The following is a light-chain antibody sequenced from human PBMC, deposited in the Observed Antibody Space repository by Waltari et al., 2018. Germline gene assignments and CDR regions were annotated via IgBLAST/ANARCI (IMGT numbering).Light chain of an antibody. CDR3: SSYTTNSPYV. CDR2: EVS. V-gene: IGLV2-14*01. Sequence: QSALTQPASVSGSPGQSITISCTGTSSDVGGYKYVSWYQQHPGKAPKLMIYEVSNRPSGVSNPFSGSKSGNTASLTISGLQAEDEADYYCSSYTTNSPYVFGTGTKVTVL. J-gene: IGLJ1*01. CDR1: SSDVGGYKY.